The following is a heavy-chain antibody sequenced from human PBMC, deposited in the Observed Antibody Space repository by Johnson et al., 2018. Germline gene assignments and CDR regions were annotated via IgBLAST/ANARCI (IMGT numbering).Heavy chain of an antibody. J-gene: IGHJ3*01. CDR3: AREGYGDYVGAFDL. Sequence: VQLVESGGGLVQPGRSLRLSCAASGFTFDDYAMHWVRQAPGEGMEWVSGISWNSGSIGYADYVKGRFTISRDNAKNSMYLQMNSLRAEDTALYYCAREGYGDYVGAFDLWGQGTMVTVSS. D-gene: IGHD4-17*01. CDR2: ISWNSGSI. CDR1: GFTFDDYA. V-gene: IGHV3-9*01.